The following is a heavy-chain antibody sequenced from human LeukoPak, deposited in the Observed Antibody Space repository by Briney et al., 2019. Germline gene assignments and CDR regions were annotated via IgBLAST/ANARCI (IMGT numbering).Heavy chain of an antibody. D-gene: IGHD3-16*01. CDR3: ATSVAYYYLDY. CDR2: IYYSGST. V-gene: IGHV4-59*01. J-gene: IGHJ4*02. CDR1: GGSISSYY. Sequence: PSETLSLTCTVSGGSISSYYWSWIRQPPGKGLEWIGDIYYSGSTNYNPSLRSRVTISVDTSKNQFPLRLSSVTVADTAMYYCATSVAYYYLDYWGQGTLVTVSS.